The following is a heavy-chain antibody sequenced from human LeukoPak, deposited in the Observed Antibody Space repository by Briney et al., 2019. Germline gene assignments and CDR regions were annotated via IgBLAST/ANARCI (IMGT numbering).Heavy chain of an antibody. CDR3: ARVEYDYVWGSYRRYYFDY. CDR2: IYYSGST. Sequence: SETLSLTCTVSGGSISSYYWSWIRQPPGKGLEWIGYIYYSGSTNYNPSLKSRVTMSVDTSKNQFSLKLSSVTAADTAVYYCARVEYDYVWGSYRRYYFDYWGQGTLVTVSS. J-gene: IGHJ4*02. D-gene: IGHD3-16*02. V-gene: IGHV4-59*01. CDR1: GGSISSYY.